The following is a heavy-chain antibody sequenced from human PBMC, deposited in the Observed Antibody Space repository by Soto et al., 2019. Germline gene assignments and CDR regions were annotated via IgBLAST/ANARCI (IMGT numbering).Heavy chain of an antibody. CDR1: GFTLDEYA. J-gene: IGHJ3*02. D-gene: IGHD3-3*01. CDR2: ISWNSGSI. CDR3: AKERLRFLETHDAFDI. V-gene: IGHV3-9*01. Sequence: GGSLRLSCAASGFTLDEYAMHWVRQAPGKGLEWVSGISWNSGSIGYADSVKGRFTISRDNAKNSLYLQMNSLRAEDTALYYCAKERLRFLETHDAFDIWGQGTMVTVSS.